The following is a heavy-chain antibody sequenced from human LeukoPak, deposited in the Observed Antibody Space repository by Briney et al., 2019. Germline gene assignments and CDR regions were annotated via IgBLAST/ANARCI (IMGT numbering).Heavy chain of an antibody. CDR2: ISGGGGAT. J-gene: IGHJ4*02. Sequence: GGSLRLSCAASGFTFSSYAMTWVRQAPGKGLEWVSSISGGGGATYYADSVKGRFTISRDNSKNTLYLQVNSLRAEDTAVYYCAKGHRGAGTVYFDYWGQGTLVTVSS. CDR1: GFTFSSYA. V-gene: IGHV3-23*01. D-gene: IGHD1-14*01. CDR3: AKGHRGAGTVYFDY.